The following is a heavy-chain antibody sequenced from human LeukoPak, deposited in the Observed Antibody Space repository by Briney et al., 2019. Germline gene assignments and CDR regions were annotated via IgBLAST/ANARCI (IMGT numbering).Heavy chain of an antibody. CDR1: GGSISSSSYY. CDR3: ARARSSGWDKYYFDY. CDR2: IYYSGST. Sequence: PSETLSLTCSVSGGSISSSSYYWGWIRQPPGKGLEWIGSIYYSGSTYYNPSLKSRVTISVDTSKNQFSLKVTSVTAADTAVYFCARARSSGWDKYYFDYWGQGTLVTASS. D-gene: IGHD6-19*01. J-gene: IGHJ4*02. V-gene: IGHV4-39*07.